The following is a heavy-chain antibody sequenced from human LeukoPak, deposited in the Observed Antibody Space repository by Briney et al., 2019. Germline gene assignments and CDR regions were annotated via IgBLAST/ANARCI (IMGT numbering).Heavy chain of an antibody. CDR1: GGSFSDYY. D-gene: IGHD2-2*01. J-gene: IGHJ3*02. CDR3: ARFDPSDAFDI. Sequence: KALETLSLTCAVYGGSFSDYYWSWIRQPPGKGLEWIGEINHSGSTNYNPSLKSRVTISVDTSKNQFSLKLSSVTAADTAVYYCARFDPSDAFDIWGQGTMVTVSS. CDR2: INHSGST. V-gene: IGHV4-34*01.